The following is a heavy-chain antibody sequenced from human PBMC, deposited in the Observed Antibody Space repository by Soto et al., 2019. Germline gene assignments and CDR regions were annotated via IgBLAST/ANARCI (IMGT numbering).Heavy chain of an antibody. CDR1: GDSISSYY. J-gene: IGHJ6*02. V-gene: IGHV4-34*01. CDR2: INHSGST. D-gene: IGHD3-10*01. CDR3: ARGRFGTLVRGVIYGMDV. Sequence: SETLSLTCTVSGDSISSYYWSWIRQPPGKGLEWIGEINHSGSTNYNPSLKSRVTISVDTSKNQFSLKLSSVTAADTAVYYCARGRFGTLVRGVIYGMDVWGQGTTVTVSS.